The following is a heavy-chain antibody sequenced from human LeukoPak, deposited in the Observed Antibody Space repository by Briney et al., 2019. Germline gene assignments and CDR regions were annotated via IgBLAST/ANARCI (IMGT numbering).Heavy chain of an antibody. J-gene: IGHJ5*02. CDR1: GFTFDDYG. D-gene: IGHD4-23*01. V-gene: IGHV3-20*04. CDR2: INWNGGST. CDR3: ARDLLYSYGLTYIYGGNSEGWFDP. Sequence: GGSLRLPCAASGFTFDDYGMSWVRQAPGKGLEWVSGINWNGGSTGYADSVKGRFTISRDNAKNSLYLQMNSLRAEDTALYYCARDLLYSYGLTYIYGGNSEGWFDPWGQGTLVTVSS.